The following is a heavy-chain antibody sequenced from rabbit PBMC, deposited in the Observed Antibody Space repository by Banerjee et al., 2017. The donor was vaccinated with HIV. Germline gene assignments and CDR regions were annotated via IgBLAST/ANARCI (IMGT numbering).Heavy chain of an antibody. CDR1: GFTLSSNYW. Sequence: QEQLEESGGDLVKPEGSLTLTCTASGFTLSSNYWICWVRQAPGKGLEWIGCNWTGNGGSYYASWAKGRFTISKTSSTTVTLQMTSLTAADTATYFCARDNSGSNCVYGMDLWGQGTLVTVS. D-gene: IGHD4-2*01. CDR2: NWTGNGGS. V-gene: IGHV1S45*01. J-gene: IGHJ6*01. CDR3: ARDNSGSNCVYGMDL.